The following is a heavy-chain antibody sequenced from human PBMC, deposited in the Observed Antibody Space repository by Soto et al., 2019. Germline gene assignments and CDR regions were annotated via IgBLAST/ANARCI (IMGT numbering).Heavy chain of an antibody. CDR2: IYYSGST. D-gene: IGHD1-26*01. Sequence: QVQLQESGPGLVKPSETLSLTCTVSGGSISNYYWSWIRQPPGKGLEWIGYIYYSGSTNYNPSLQSRVTISVDTSKNQFSPRLSSVTAADTAVYYCGRANGWEVDYWGQGTLVTVSS. CDR1: GGSISNYY. CDR3: GRANGWEVDY. V-gene: IGHV4-59*01. J-gene: IGHJ4*02.